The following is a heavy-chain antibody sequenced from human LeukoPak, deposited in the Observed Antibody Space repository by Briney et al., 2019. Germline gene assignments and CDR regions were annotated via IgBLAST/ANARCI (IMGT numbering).Heavy chain of an antibody. V-gene: IGHV4-39*01. Sequence: PSETLSLTCTVSGGSISSSSYYWGWIRQPPGKGLEWIGSIYYSGSTYYNPSLKSRVTISVDTSKNQFSLKLSSVTAADTAVYYCARQSSGYYNIDYWGQGTLVTVSS. D-gene: IGHD3-22*01. J-gene: IGHJ4*02. CDR1: GGSISSSSYY. CDR3: ARQSSGYYNIDY. CDR2: IYYSGST.